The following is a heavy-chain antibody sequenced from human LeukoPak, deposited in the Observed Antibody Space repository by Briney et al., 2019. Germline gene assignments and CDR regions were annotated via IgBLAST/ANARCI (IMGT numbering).Heavy chain of an antibody. Sequence: GGSLRLSCAASGFTFSSYWMHWVRQAPGKGLEWVSSISTSSSYIYYADSVKGRFTVSRDNAKNSLYLQMNSLRAEDTAVYYCAREPQFRTPWGQGTLVTVSS. CDR2: ISTSSSYI. D-gene: IGHD1/OR15-1a*01. CDR3: AREPQFRTP. J-gene: IGHJ4*02. V-gene: IGHV3-21*01. CDR1: GFTFSSYW.